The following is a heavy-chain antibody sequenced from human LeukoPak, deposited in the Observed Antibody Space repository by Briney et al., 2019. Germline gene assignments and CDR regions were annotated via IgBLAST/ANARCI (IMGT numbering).Heavy chain of an antibody. V-gene: IGHV4-34*01. CDR3: ARASRGQSGFNAFYYYGMDV. CDR2: INLSGSI. CDR1: SGSFSGYY. D-gene: IGHD5-12*01. J-gene: IGHJ6*02. Sequence: PSETLSLTCAVYSGSFSGYYWNWIRQPPGKGLEWVGEINLSGSINYNPSLKSRVTISVETSKNQFSLKLRSVTAADTALYYCARASRGQSGFNAFYYYGMDVWGQGTTVTVSS.